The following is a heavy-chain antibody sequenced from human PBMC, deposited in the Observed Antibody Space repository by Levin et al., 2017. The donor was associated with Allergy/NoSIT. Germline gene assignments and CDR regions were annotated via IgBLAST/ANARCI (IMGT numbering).Heavy chain of an antibody. V-gene: IGHV3-23*01. D-gene: IGHD1-14*01. CDR3: AKVRGTGVWYFDY. CDR1: GFTFSNYA. Sequence: GASVKVSCAASGFTFSNYAMNWVRQAPGKGLEWVSAIGGSDGNTYYADSVRGRFTISRDNSKNTLYLQMNSLRAEDTAVYYCAKVRGTGVWYFDYWGQGTLVTVSS. J-gene: IGHJ4*02. CDR2: IGGSDGNT.